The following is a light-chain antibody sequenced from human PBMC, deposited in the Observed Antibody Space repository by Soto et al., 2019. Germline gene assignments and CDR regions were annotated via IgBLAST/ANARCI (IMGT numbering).Light chain of an antibody. V-gene: IGLV2-14*03. Sequence: QSVLTQPASVSGSPGQSITISCTGTSSDVGGYNYVSWYQHHPGKALKLMIFDVSNRPSGVSNRFPGSKSGNTASLTISGLQPEDEADYYCSSYTTSNTRQIVFGTGTKVTVL. CDR3: SSYTTSNTRQIV. J-gene: IGLJ1*01. CDR1: SSDVGGYNY. CDR2: DVS.